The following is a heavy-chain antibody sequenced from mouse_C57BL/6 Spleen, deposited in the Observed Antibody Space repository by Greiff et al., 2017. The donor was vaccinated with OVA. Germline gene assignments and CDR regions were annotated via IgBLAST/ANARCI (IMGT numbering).Heavy chain of an antibody. J-gene: IGHJ2*01. CDR1: GYTFTSYW. V-gene: IGHV1-72*01. CDR2: IAPNSGGT. CDR3: APRSTVVGGLDY. Sequence: QVQLQQPGAELVKPGASVKLSCKASGYTFTSYWMHWVKQRPGQGLEWIGRIAPNSGGTKYNEKFKSKATLTVDKPSSTAYMQLSSLTAEDSSVYYCAPRSTVVGGLDYWGQGTTLTVSS. D-gene: IGHD1-1*01.